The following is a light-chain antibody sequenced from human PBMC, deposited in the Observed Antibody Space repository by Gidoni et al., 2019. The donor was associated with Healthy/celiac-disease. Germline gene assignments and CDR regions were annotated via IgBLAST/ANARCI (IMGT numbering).Light chain of an antibody. CDR2: DAS. J-gene: IGKJ3*01. V-gene: IGKV3-11*01. CDR3: QQRSNWPPEFT. Sequence: EIVLTQSPATLSWSPGERATLSCRASQSVSSYLAWYQQKPGQAPRLLIYDASNRATGIPARFSGSGSGTDFTLTISSLEPADFAVYYCQQRSNWPPEFTFGPGTKVDIK. CDR1: QSVSSY.